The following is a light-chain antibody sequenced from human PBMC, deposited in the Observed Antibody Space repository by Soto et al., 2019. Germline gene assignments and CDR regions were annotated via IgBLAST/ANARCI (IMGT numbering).Light chain of an antibody. CDR3: QQANAFPLT. V-gene: IGKV1-27*01. J-gene: IGKJ4*01. CDR1: QDIGNF. Sequence: DIQLTQTPSSLSAFVGDRVTITCRASQDIGNFLAWYQQKPGKVPKLLIYAASTLQSGVPSRFSGSGSGTDFTLTISSLQPEDFATYYCQQANAFPLTFGGGTKVDIK. CDR2: AAS.